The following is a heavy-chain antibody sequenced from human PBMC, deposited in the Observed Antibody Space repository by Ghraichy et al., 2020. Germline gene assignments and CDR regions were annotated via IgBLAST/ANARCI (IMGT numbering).Heavy chain of an antibody. Sequence: ASVKVSCKASGYTFTNYYMHWARHAPGQGLEWMGIINPSGGTTTYAQKFQGRVTMTRDTSTGTVYMELSSLRSEDTAVYYCARARAGLNWFDPWGQGTLVTVSS. J-gene: IGHJ5*02. V-gene: IGHV1-46*03. CDR3: ARARAGLNWFDP. D-gene: IGHD3-22*01. CDR2: INPSGGTT. CDR1: GYTFTNYY.